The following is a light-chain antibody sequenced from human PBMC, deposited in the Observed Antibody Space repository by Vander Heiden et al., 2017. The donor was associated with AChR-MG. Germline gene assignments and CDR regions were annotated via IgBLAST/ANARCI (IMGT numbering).Light chain of an antibody. Sequence: SYELTTPRSVSVSPGQTSSITCSGDKLGDKYACWYQRKPGQSPVLVIYQDSKRPSGIPERFSGSNSGNTATLTISGTQAMDEADYYCQAWDSSTAWVFGGGTKLTVL. CDR1: KLGDKY. CDR3: QAWDSSTAWV. CDR2: QDS. V-gene: IGLV3-1*01. J-gene: IGLJ3*02.